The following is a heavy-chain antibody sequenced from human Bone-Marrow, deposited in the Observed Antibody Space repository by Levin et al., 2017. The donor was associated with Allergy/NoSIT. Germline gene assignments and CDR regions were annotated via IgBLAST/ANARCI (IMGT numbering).Heavy chain of an antibody. V-gene: IGHV4-59*01. CDR2: VHYGGST. CDR3: ARNFSGPVRQAHHGMDV. D-gene: IGHD3-3*01. CDR1: GDSITSGY. Sequence: SETLSLTCTVSGDSITSGYWIWIRQPPGKGLEWVGHVHYGGSTNYNPSLKSRVTISIATSKSQFSLKLGSVTTADTAVYYCARNFSGPVRQAHHGMDVWGQGITVTVSS. J-gene: IGHJ6*02.